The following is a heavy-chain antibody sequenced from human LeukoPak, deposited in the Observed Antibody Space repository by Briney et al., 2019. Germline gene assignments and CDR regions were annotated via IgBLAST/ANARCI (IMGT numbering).Heavy chain of an antibody. J-gene: IGHJ4*02. CDR1: GFTFRSYW. V-gene: IGHV3-7*03. Sequence: PGGSLRLSCAASGFTFRSYWMRWVRQAPGKGLEWVANIKQDGSEKNYVDSVKGRFTISRDNAKNSLYLQMNSLRAEDTAVYYCASGLELDYWGQGTLVTVS. CDR2: IKQDGSEK. CDR3: ASGLELDY.